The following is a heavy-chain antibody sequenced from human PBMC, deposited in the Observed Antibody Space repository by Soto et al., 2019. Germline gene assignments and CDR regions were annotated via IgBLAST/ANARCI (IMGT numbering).Heavy chain of an antibody. J-gene: IGHJ4*02. V-gene: IGHV1-69*13. CDR2: IIPIFVTA. CDR3: ARSGIAAAGHFDY. Sequence: ASVKVSCKASGGTFSSYAISWVRQAPGQGLEWMGGIIPIFVTANYAQKFQGRVTSTADESTSTAYVVLSSLRSEDMAVYYCARSGIAAAGHFDYWGQGTLVTVSS. D-gene: IGHD6-13*01. CDR1: GGTFSSYA.